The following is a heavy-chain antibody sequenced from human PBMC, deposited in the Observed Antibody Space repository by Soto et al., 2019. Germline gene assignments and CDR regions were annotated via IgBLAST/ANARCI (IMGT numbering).Heavy chain of an antibody. D-gene: IGHD6-19*01. CDR2: VTHSGTA. V-gene: IGHV4-30-2*01. CDR1: GGPIDSGAFS. Sequence: LSLTCAVSGGPIDSGAFSLSWIRQPPGKGLEWIGYVTHSGTAYSIPSLNGRLTLSVDSSQTQFSLKLTSVTAADSAFYYCARIHWAQSSLDYSGRGILVTVYS. CDR3: ARIHWAQSSLDY. J-gene: IGHJ4*02.